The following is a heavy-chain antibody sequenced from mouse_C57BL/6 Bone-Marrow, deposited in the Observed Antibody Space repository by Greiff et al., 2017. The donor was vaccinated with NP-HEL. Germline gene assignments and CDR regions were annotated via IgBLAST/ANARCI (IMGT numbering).Heavy chain of an antibody. J-gene: IGHJ2*01. CDR1: GYTFTNYW. CDR3: AREGYDGYLYYFDY. V-gene: IGHV1-63*01. Sequence: QVQLQQSGAELVRPGPSVKMSCKASGYTFTNYWIGWAKQRPGHGLEWIGDIYPGGGYTNYNEKFKGKATLTADKSSSTAYMQFSSLTSEDSAIYYCAREGYDGYLYYFDYWGQGTTLTVSS. D-gene: IGHD2-3*01. CDR2: IYPGGGYT.